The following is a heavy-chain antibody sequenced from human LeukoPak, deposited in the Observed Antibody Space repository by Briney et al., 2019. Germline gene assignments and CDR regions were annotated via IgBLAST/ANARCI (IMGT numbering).Heavy chain of an antibody. CDR2: INSDGRST. CDR1: GFTFTNHW. V-gene: IGHV3-74*01. J-gene: IGHJ3*02. CDR3: ARDMGRPPTSNGVDDAFDI. D-gene: IGHD2/OR15-2a*01. Sequence: PGGSLRLSCAVSGFTFTNHWMHWARQVPGEGLLWVSRINSDGRSTNYADSVKGRFTISRDNAKNTLYLQMNSLRAEDTAVYYCARDMGRPPTSNGVDDAFDIWGQGTMVTVSS.